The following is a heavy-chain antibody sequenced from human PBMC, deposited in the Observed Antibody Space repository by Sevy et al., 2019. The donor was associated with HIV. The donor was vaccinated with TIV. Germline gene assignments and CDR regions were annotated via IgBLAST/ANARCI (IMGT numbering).Heavy chain of an antibody. CDR2: IKSKADGGTT. V-gene: IGHV3-15*01. CDR3: TTITNSGSTSPREFEY. D-gene: IGHD2-2*01. Sequence: GGSLRLSCAASGFSLNNAWMSWVRQAPGKGLEWVGRIKSKADGGTTDYAAPVIGRFTISRDDSKNTLYLQMNSLKTEVTAIYYCTTITNSGSTSPREFEYWGQGSLVTVSS. J-gene: IGHJ4*01. CDR1: GFSLNNAW.